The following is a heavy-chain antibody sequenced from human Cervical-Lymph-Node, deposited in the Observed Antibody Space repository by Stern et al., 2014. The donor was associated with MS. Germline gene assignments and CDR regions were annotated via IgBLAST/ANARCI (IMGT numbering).Heavy chain of an antibody. J-gene: IGHJ4*02. CDR1: GYTFTGYY. CDR2: INPNSGGT. V-gene: IGHV1-2*02. Sequence: VQLVESGAEVKKPGASVKVSCKASGYTFTGYYMHWVRQAPGQGLEWMGWINPNSGGTNYAQKFQGRVTMTRDTSISTAYMELSRLRSDDTAVYYCARLDIYCSGGSCYRRFDYWGQGTLVTVSS. D-gene: IGHD2-15*01. CDR3: ARLDIYCSGGSCYRRFDY.